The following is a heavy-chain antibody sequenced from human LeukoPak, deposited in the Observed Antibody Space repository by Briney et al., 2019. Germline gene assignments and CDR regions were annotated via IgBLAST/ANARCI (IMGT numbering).Heavy chain of an antibody. Sequence: AGGSLRLSCAASGFTFSSYAMTWVRQAPGKGREWVSYISSSSSNIYYAVSVNARFTISRDNAKNSLYLQINSLRAEDTAVYYCARDGREYYDFWSGYYGDYYYYMDVWGKGTTVTVSS. CDR1: GFTFSSYA. CDR2: ISSSSSNI. V-gene: IGHV3-48*04. CDR3: ARDGREYYDFWSGYYGDYYYYMDV. J-gene: IGHJ6*03. D-gene: IGHD3-3*01.